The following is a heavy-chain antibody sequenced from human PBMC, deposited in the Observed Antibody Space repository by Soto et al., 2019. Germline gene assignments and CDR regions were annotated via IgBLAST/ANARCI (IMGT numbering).Heavy chain of an antibody. Sequence: GGSLRLSCAASGFTFSSYSMNWVRQAPGKGLEWVSYISSSSSTIYYADSVKGRFTISRDNAKNSLYLQMSSLRSEDTAVYYCASVWAGWDAFDIWGQGTMVTVSS. V-gene: IGHV3-48*01. CDR3: ASVWAGWDAFDI. D-gene: IGHD3-16*01. J-gene: IGHJ3*02. CDR1: GFTFSSYS. CDR2: ISSSSSTI.